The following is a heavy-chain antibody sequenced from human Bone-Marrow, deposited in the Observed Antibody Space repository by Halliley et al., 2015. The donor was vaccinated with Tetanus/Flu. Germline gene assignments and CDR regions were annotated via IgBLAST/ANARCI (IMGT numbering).Heavy chain of an antibody. D-gene: IGHD2-21*02. CDR3: AKGGGCGDCSFYYVMDV. Sequence: ISNSGGPTYYADSVEGRFTVSRDNSKNTLYLQMNSLRAEDTAVYYCAKGGGCGDCSFYYVMDVWGLGTTVTVSS. CDR2: ISNSGGPT. V-gene: IGHV3-23*01. J-gene: IGHJ6*02.